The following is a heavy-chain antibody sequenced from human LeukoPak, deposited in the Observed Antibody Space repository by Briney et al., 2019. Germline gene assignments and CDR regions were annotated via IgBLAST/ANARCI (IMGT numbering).Heavy chain of an antibody. D-gene: IGHD2-15*01. CDR2: IYTSGST. Sequence: SETLSLTCTVSGGSISSYYWSWIRQPPGKGLEWIGYIYTSGSTNYNPSLKSRVTISVDTSKNQFSLKLSSVTAADTAVYYCARQDPLGGSCGYWGQGTLVTVSS. V-gene: IGHV4-4*09. CDR1: GGSISSYY. CDR3: ARQDPLGGSCGY. J-gene: IGHJ4*02.